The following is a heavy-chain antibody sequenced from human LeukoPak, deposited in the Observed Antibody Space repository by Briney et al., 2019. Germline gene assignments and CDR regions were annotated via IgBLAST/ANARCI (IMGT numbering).Heavy chain of an antibody. V-gene: IGHV3-23*01. CDR2: ISGSGGST. CDR3: ARDAVGATLGKGYFDY. J-gene: IGHJ4*02. CDR1: GFTFSNSA. D-gene: IGHD1-26*01. Sequence: PGGSLRLSCAASGFTFSNSALSWVRQAPGKGLEWVSDISGSGGSTYYADSVKGRFTISRDNSKNTLYLQMGSLRTEDMAVYYCARDAVGATLGKGYFDYWGQGTLVTVSS.